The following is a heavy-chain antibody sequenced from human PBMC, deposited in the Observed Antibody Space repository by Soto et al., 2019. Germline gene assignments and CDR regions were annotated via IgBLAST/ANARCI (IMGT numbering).Heavy chain of an antibody. V-gene: IGHV1-18*04. CDR1: GYTFTSYG. CDR3: ARPYYDYVWGSYRLRGMDV. CDR2: ISAYNGNT. J-gene: IGHJ6*02. D-gene: IGHD3-16*02. Sequence: QVQLVQSGAEVKKPGASVKVSCKASGYTFTSYGISWVLQAPGQGLEWMGWISAYNGNTNYAQKLQGRVTMTTDTSTSTAYMELRSLRSDDTAVYYCARPYYDYVWGSYRLRGMDVWGQGTTVTVSS.